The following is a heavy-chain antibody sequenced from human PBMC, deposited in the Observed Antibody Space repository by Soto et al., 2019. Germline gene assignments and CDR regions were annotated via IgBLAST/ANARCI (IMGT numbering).Heavy chain of an antibody. CDR2: IYYSGST. Sequence: SETLSLTCTVSGGYISSGGYYWSWIRQHPGKGLEWIGYIYYSGSTYYNPSLKSRVTISVDTSKNQFSLKLSSVTAADTAVYYCARGSHYYDSSGYYPTPFDYWGQGTLVTVSS. CDR3: ARGSHYYDSSGYYPTPFDY. J-gene: IGHJ4*02. V-gene: IGHV4-31*03. D-gene: IGHD3-22*01. CDR1: GGYISSGGYY.